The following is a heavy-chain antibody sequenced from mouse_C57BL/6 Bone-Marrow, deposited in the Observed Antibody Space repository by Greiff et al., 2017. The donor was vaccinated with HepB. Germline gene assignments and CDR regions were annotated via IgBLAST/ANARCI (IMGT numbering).Heavy chain of an antibody. D-gene: IGHD1-1*01. CDR2: ISNGGGST. Sequence: EVQGVESGGGLVQPGGSLKLSCAASGFTFSDYYMYWVRQTPEKRLEWVAYISNGGGSTYYPDTVKGRFTISRDNAKNTLYLQMSRLKSEDTAMYYCARHYYGSSYEYFDVWGTGTTVTVSS. CDR1: GFTFSDYY. CDR3: ARHYYGSSYEYFDV. V-gene: IGHV5-12*01. J-gene: IGHJ1*03.